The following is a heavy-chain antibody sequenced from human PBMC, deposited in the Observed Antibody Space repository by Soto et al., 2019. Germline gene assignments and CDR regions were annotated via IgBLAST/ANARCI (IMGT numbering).Heavy chain of an antibody. V-gene: IGHV4-30-4*01. CDR3: ARVCITIFGVAQGYYYYYGMDV. D-gene: IGHD3-3*01. Sequence: SETLSLTCTVSGGSISSGDYYWSWIRQPPGKGLEWIGYIYYSGSTYYNPSLKSRVTISVDTSKNQFSLKLSSVTAADTAVYYCARVCITIFGVAQGYYYYYGMDVWGQGTTVTVSS. J-gene: IGHJ6*02. CDR2: IYYSGST. CDR1: GGSISSGDYY.